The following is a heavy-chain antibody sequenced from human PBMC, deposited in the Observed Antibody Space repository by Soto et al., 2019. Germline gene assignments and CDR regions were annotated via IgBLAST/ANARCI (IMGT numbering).Heavy chain of an antibody. Sequence: QVQLVQSGAEVKKPGASVKVSCKASGYTFTSYGISWVRQAPGQGLEWMGWISAYNGNTNYAQKLQGRVTMTTDTSMXTAYMELRSLRSDDTAVYYCARERIGIAVAGHFDYWGQGTLVTVSS. CDR3: ARERIGIAVAGHFDY. V-gene: IGHV1-18*01. CDR1: GYTFTSYG. D-gene: IGHD6-19*01. J-gene: IGHJ4*02. CDR2: ISAYNGNT.